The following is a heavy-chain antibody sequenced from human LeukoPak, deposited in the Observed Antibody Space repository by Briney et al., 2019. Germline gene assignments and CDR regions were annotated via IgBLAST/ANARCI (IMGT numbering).Heavy chain of an antibody. CDR2: IYHSGST. CDR1: GGSISSGGYY. J-gene: IGHJ5*02. CDR3: ASLSQLLVRGWFDP. V-gene: IGHV4-30-2*01. Sequence: SETLSLACTVSGGSISSGGYYWSWIRQPPGKGLEWIGYIYHSGSTYYNPSLKSRVTISVDKSKNQFSLKLSSVTAADTAVYYCASLSQLLVRGWFDPWGQGTLVTVSS. D-gene: IGHD2-2*01.